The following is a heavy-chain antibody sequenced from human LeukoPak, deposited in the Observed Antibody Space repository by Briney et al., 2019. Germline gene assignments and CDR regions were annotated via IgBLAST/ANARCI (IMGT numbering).Heavy chain of an antibody. CDR1: GGSISSYY. J-gene: IGHJ5*02. D-gene: IGHD3-3*01. Sequence: SETLSLTCTVSGGSISSYYWSWIRQPAGKGLEWIGRIYTSGSTNYNPSLKSRVTMSVDTSKNQFTLKLSSVTAADTAVYYCAREVGSLRFLGWLPPRGGWFDPWGQGTLVTVSS. CDR2: IYTSGST. V-gene: IGHV4-4*07. CDR3: AREVGSLRFLGWLPPRGGWFDP.